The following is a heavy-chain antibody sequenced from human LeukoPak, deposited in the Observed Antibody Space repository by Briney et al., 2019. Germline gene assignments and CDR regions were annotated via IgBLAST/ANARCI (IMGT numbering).Heavy chain of an antibody. CDR3: ARVYGDGADDY. J-gene: IGHJ4*02. V-gene: IGHV1-46*01. CDR1: GYTFTSYY. CDR2: INPSGGST. D-gene: IGHD4-17*01. Sequence: GASVKVSCKASGYTFTSYYMHWVRQAPGQGLEWMGIINPSGGSTSYAQKFQGRVTMTRDTSTSTVYMELSSLRSKDTAVYYCARVYGDGADDYWGQGTLVTVSS.